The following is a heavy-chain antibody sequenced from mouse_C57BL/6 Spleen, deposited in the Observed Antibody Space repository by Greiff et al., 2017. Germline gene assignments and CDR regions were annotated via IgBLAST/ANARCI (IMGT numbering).Heavy chain of an antibody. CDR3: TSRTRFAY. V-gene: IGHV14-4*01. CDR1: GFNIKDDY. CDR2: IDPENGDT. Sequence: VQLQQSGAELVRPGASVKLSCTASGFNIKDDYMHRVKQRPEQGLEWIGWIDPENGDTEYASKFQGKATITADTSSNTAYLQLSSLTSEDTAVYYCTSRTRFAYWGQGTLVTVSA. J-gene: IGHJ3*01.